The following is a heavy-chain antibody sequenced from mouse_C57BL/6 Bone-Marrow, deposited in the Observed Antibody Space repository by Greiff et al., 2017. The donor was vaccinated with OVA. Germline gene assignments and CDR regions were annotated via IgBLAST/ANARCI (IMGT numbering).Heavy chain of an antibody. CDR3: ARHRGTTGGFDV. CDR1: GFTFSSYG. V-gene: IGHV5-6*01. CDR2: ISSGGSYT. Sequence: EVQVVESGGDLVKPGGSLKLSCAASGFTFSSYGMSWVRQTPDKRLEWVATISSGGSYTYYPDSVKGRFTISRDNAKNTLYLQMSSLKSEDTAMYYCARHRGTTGGFDVWGTGTTVTVSS. D-gene: IGHD1-1*01. J-gene: IGHJ1*03.